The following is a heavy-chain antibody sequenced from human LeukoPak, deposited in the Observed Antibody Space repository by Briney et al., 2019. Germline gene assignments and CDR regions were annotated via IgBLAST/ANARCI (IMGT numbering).Heavy chain of an antibody. CDR3: ARELVPIAAAGTIGWFDP. J-gene: IGHJ5*02. Sequence: ASVKASCKASGYTFTSYGISWVRQAPGQGLEWMGWISAYNGNTNYAQKLQGRVTMTTDTSTSTAYMELRSLRSDDTAVYYCARELVPIAAAGTIGWFDPWGQGTLVTVSS. CDR2: ISAYNGNT. V-gene: IGHV1-18*01. D-gene: IGHD6-13*01. CDR1: GYTFTSYG.